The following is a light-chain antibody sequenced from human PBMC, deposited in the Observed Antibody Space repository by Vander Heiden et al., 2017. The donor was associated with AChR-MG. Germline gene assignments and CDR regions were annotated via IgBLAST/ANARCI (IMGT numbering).Light chain of an antibody. V-gene: IGLV2-14*03. CDR1: SSDVGAYNY. CDR3: SKYTTSSPV. Sequence: SALTQPASVSGSPGQSLTISCTGSSSDVGAYNYLSWYQHHPGKAPKLMIYDVNERPSGVSNRFYGAKSGNTASLTSVGLQAEDEADYYGSKYTTSSPVFGSGTKVTVL. CDR2: DVN. J-gene: IGLJ1*01.